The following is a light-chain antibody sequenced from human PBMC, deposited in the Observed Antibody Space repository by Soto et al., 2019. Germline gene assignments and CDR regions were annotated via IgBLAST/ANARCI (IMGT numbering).Light chain of an antibody. CDR2: DVT. J-gene: IGLJ1*01. V-gene: IGLV2-11*01. CDR3: CSYAGTFTFV. Sequence: QSVLTQSRSVSGSPGQSVTISCTGTSSDVGGYNYVSWYQQLPGKAPKLMIYDVTKRPSGVPDRFSGSKSGNTASLTISGLQTEYEADYYCCSYAGTFTFVFGPGTKV. CDR1: SSDVGGYNY.